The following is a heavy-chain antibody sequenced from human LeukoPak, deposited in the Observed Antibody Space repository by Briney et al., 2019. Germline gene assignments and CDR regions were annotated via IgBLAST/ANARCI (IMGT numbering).Heavy chain of an antibody. D-gene: IGHD1-7*01. J-gene: IGHJ4*02. Sequence: PGGSLRLSCAGSGFIFNNYAMHWVRQPPGKGLEWVSGISWNSGSIDYADSVKGRFTISRGNAKDSLYLQMNSLRAEDTAVYYCAKAPNWNYPKGYFDYWGQGTLVTVSS. CDR2: ISWNSGSI. V-gene: IGHV3-9*01. CDR3: AKAPNWNYPKGYFDY. CDR1: GFIFNNYA.